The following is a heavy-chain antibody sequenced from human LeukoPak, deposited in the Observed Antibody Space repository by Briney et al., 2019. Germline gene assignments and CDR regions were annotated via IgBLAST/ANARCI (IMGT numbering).Heavy chain of an antibody. D-gene: IGHD5-24*01. CDR3: ARASRDDYNLSHFDY. Sequence: SETLSLTCTVSGGSINSGSFYWNWIRQSAGKGLEWIGHVYTTGTTNCNPSLRSRVTISLDTSKNQFSLNLNSVTAADTAVYYCARASRDDYNLSHFDYWGQGTLVTVSS. J-gene: IGHJ4*02. CDR1: GGSINSGSFY. V-gene: IGHV4-61*09. CDR2: VYTTGTT.